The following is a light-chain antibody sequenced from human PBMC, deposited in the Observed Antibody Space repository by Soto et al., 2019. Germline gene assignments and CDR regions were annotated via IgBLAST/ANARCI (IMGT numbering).Light chain of an antibody. J-gene: IGLJ2*01. CDR2: EVS. CDR1: SSDVGGYNY. V-gene: IGLV2-8*01. Sequence: QSVLTQPASVSGSPGQSIAISCTGTSSDVGGYNYVSWYQQHPGKAPKLMIYEVSKRPSGVPDRFSGSKSGNTASLTVSGLQAEDEADYYCSSYAGSWVVVFGGGTKLTVL. CDR3: SSYAGSWVVV.